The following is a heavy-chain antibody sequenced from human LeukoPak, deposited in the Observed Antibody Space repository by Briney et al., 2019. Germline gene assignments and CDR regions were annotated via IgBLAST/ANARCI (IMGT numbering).Heavy chain of an antibody. V-gene: IGHV4-34*01. J-gene: IGHJ4*02. D-gene: IGHD6-13*01. CDR2: INHSGST. CDR1: GGSLSGYY. Sequence: SETLSLTCAVYGGSLSGYYWSWIRQPPGKGLEWIGEINHSGSTNYNPSLKSRVTISVDTSKNQFSLKLSSVTAADTAVYYCARSSGLAAAVDYWGQGTLVTVSS. CDR3: ARSSGLAAAVDY.